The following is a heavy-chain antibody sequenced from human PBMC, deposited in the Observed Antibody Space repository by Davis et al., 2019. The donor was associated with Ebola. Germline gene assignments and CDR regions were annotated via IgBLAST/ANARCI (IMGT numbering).Heavy chain of an antibody. CDR3: AREAPPNTYYYYGMDV. J-gene: IGHJ6*04. CDR1: GYTFSYRY. CDR2: ISAYNGNT. V-gene: IGHV1-18*04. D-gene: IGHD2-8*01. Sequence: AASVKVSCKASGYTFSYRYLHWVRQAPGQGLEWMGWISAYNGNTNYAQKLQGRVTMTTDTSTSTAYMELRSLRSDDTAVYYCAREAPPNTYYYYGMDVWGKGTTVTVSS.